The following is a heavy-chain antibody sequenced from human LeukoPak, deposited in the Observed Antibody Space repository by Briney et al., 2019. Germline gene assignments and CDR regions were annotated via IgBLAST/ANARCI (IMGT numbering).Heavy chain of an antibody. Sequence: SETLSLTCTVSGGSISSYYWSWIRQPPGKGLEWIGYIYYSGSTNYNPSLKSRVTISVDTSKNQFSLKLSSVTAADTAVYYCAGGDYVWGSYRFDYWGQGTLVTVSS. J-gene: IGHJ4*02. CDR1: GGSISSYY. V-gene: IGHV4-59*01. CDR3: AGGDYVWGSYRFDY. D-gene: IGHD3-16*02. CDR2: IYYSGST.